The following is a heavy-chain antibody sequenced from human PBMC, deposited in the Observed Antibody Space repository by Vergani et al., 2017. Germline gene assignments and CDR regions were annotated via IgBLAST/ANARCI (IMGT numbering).Heavy chain of an antibody. J-gene: IGHJ4*02. Sequence: QVQLVESGGGVVQPGGSLRLSCVASGFTFDTYGLLWVRQAPGKGLEWVAFIRFDGAQKSYADSVKGRFTISRDNSKNTVYLQMNSLRDEDTALYYCAKELVHHLDYGDYGNDHWGRGTLISVSS. CDR1: GFTFDTYG. D-gene: IGHD4-17*01. CDR2: IRFDGAQK. V-gene: IGHV3-30*02. CDR3: AKELVHHLDYGDYGNDH.